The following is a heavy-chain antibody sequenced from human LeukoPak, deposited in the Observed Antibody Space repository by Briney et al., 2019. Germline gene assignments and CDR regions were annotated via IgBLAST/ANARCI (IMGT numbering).Heavy chain of an antibody. Sequence: ASVKVSCKASRYTFTSYDINWVRQATGQGLEWIGWMNPNSGNTGYAQKFQGRVTMTRNTSISTAYMELSSLRSEDTAVYYCASAFSEAYYYDSSGYYREEGFDYWGQGTLVTVSS. CDR1: RYTFTSYD. D-gene: IGHD3-22*01. CDR3: ASAFSEAYYYDSSGYYREEGFDY. CDR2: MNPNSGNT. J-gene: IGHJ4*02. V-gene: IGHV1-8*01.